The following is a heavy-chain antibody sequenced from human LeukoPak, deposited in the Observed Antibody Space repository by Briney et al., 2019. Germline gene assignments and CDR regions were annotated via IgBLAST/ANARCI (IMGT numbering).Heavy chain of an antibody. CDR3: ARLHQSGTTDY. CDR2: FYASGST. D-gene: IGHD1-1*01. J-gene: IGHJ4*02. V-gene: IGHV4-4*07. Sequence: EWIGHFYASGSTNCTPSLKSRVSMSVDTSQKQFSLRLSSVTAADTALYYCARLHQSGTTDYWGQGILVTVSS.